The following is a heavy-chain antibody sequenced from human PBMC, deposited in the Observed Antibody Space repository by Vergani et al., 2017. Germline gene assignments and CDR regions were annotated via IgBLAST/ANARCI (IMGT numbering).Heavy chain of an antibody. J-gene: IGHJ4*02. V-gene: IGHV3-23*04. CDR3: AKDQFFEWELLAQFDY. D-gene: IGHD1-26*01. Sequence: EVQLVESGGVVVQPGGSLRLSCAASGFTFDDYTMHWVRQAPGKGLEWVSAISGSGGSTYYADSVKGRFTISRDNSKNTLYLQMNSLRAEDTAVYYCAKDQFFEWELLAQFDYWGQGTLVTVSS. CDR1: GFTFDDYT. CDR2: ISGSGGST.